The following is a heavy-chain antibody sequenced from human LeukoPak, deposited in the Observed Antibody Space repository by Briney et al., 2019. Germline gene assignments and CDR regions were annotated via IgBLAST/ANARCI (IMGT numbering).Heavy chain of an antibody. CDR3: ARVGARYYGSGSYDGYYFDY. D-gene: IGHD3-10*01. V-gene: IGHV3-53*01. Sequence: GGSLRLSCAASGFTVSSNYMSWVRQAPGKGLEWVSVIYSGGSTYYADSVKGRFTISRDNSKNTLSLQMNSLRAEDTAVYYCARVGARYYGSGSYDGYYFDYWGQGTLVTVSS. CDR1: GFTVSSNY. CDR2: IYSGGST. J-gene: IGHJ4*02.